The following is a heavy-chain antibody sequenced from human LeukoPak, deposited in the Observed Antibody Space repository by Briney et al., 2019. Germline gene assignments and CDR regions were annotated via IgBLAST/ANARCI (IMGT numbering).Heavy chain of an antibody. CDR2: INHSGST. CDR1: GGSFSGYY. V-gene: IGHV4-34*01. CDR3: ARLVPAYYYGSGSDY. D-gene: IGHD3-10*01. Sequence: SETLSLTCAVYGGSFSGYYWSWIRQPPGKMLEWIGEINHSGSTNYNPSLKSRATISVDTSKNQFSLKLSSVTAADTAVYYCARLVPAYYYGSGSDYWGQGTLVTVSS. J-gene: IGHJ4*02.